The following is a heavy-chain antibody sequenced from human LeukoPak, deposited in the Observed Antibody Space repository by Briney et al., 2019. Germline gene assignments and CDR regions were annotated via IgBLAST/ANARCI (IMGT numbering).Heavy chain of an antibody. D-gene: IGHD3-22*01. J-gene: IGHJ4*02. CDR1: GGSFSGYY. V-gene: IGHV4-34*01. Sequence: SETLSLTCAVYGGSFSGYYWSWIRQPPGKGLEWIGEINHSGSTNYNPSLKSRVTISVDTSKNQFSLKLSSVTAGDTAVYYCARGSRNTMIVVARPFDYWGQGTLVTVSS. CDR3: ARGSRNTMIVVARPFDY. CDR2: INHSGST.